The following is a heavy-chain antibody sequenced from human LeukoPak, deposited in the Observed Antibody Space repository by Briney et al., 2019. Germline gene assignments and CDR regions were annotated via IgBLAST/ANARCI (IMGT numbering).Heavy chain of an antibody. J-gene: IGHJ4*02. Sequence: GGSLRLSCAASGFTFSTYSMNWVRQAPGKGLEWVSYISSSSSTIYYADSVKGRFTISRDNAKNSLYLQMNSLRAEDMAVYYCARGSTYYDSSGQVPFDYWGQGTLVTVSS. CDR1: GFTFSTYS. CDR3: ARGSTYYDSSGQVPFDY. CDR2: ISSSSSTI. V-gene: IGHV3-48*01. D-gene: IGHD3-22*01.